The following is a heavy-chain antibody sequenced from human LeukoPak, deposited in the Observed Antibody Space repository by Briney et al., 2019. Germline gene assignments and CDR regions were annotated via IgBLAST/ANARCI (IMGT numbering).Heavy chain of an antibody. CDR3: ARALGSYYDFWSGYGHNWFDP. Sequence: SETLSLTCTVSGGSISSSYYDWGWIRQPPGKGLEWIGNFHYSGSTYYNPSLKSRVTISVDTSKNQFSLKLSSVTAADTAVYYCARALGSYYDFWSGYGHNWFDPWGQGTLVTVSS. J-gene: IGHJ5*02. CDR2: FHYSGST. V-gene: IGHV4-39*07. D-gene: IGHD3-3*01. CDR1: GGSISSSYYD.